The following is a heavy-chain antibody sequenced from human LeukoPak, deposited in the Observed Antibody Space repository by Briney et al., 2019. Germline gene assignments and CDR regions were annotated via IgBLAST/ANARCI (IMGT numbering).Heavy chain of an antibody. D-gene: IGHD6-19*01. J-gene: IGHJ4*02. V-gene: IGHV3-30*18. CDR1: GFTFSSYG. CDR3: AKEGSGWYDFDY. CDR2: ISYDGSNK. Sequence: GGSLRLSCAASGFTFSSYGMHWVRQAPGKGLEWVAVISYDGSNKYYADSVKGRFTISRDNSKNTLYLQVNSLRAEDTAVYYCAKEGSGWYDFDYWGQGTLVTVSS.